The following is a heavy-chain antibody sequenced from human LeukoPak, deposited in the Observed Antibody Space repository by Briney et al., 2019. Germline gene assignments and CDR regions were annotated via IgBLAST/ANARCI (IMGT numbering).Heavy chain of an antibody. V-gene: IGHV3-13*01. Sequence: GGSLRLSCAASGFTFSSYDMHWVRQATGKGLEWVSAIGTAGDTYYPGSVKGRFTISRENAKNSLYLQMNSLRAGDTAVYYCAREAVAATSNAFDIWGQGTMVTVSS. D-gene: IGHD6-19*01. J-gene: IGHJ3*02. CDR1: GFTFSSYD. CDR2: IGTAGDT. CDR3: AREAVAATSNAFDI.